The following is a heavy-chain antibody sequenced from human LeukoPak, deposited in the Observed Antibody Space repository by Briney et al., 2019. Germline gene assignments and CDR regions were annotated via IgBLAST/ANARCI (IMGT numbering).Heavy chain of an antibody. CDR3: ARVDSSNWYEYRGYFDY. D-gene: IGHD6-13*01. V-gene: IGHV4-39*07. CDR1: GGSISSTSYY. Sequence: PSETLSLTCVVSGGSISSTSYYWGWIRQPPGKGLEWIGSIYYSGSTNYNPSLKSRVTISVDTSKNQFSLKLSSVTAADTAVYYCARVDSSNWYEYRGYFDYWGQGTLVTVSS. J-gene: IGHJ4*02. CDR2: IYYSGST.